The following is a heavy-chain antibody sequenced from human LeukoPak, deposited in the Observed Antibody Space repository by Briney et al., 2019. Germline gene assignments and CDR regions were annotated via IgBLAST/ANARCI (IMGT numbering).Heavy chain of an antibody. D-gene: IGHD3-22*01. CDR2: INHSGRT. V-gene: IGHV4-34*01. CDR1: GGSFSGYY. Sequence: PSETLSLTCAVYGGSFSGYYWSWIRQPPGKGVEWIGEINHSGRTNYNPSLKSRVTISVDTSKNQFSLKLSSVTAADTAVHYCARAPKYYYDSSFDYWGQGTLVTVSS. CDR3: ARAPKYYYDSSFDY. J-gene: IGHJ4*02.